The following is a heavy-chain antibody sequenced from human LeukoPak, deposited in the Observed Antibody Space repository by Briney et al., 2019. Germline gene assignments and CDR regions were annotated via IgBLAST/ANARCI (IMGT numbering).Heavy chain of an antibody. V-gene: IGHV1-2*06. CDR1: GYTFTGYY. J-gene: IGHJ4*02. D-gene: IGHD4-17*01. CDR3: ARGPPQDYGDFSFDY. Sequence: ASVKVSCKASGYTFTGYYMHWVRQAPGQGLEWMGRLNPNSGGTNYAQKFQGRVTMTRDTSISTYYMDLSRLRSDDTAVYYCARGPPQDYGDFSFDYLGQGTLVTVSS. CDR2: LNPNSGGT.